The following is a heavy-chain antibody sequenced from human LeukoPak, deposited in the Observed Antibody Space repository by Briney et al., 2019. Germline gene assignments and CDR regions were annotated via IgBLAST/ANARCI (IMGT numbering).Heavy chain of an antibody. CDR1: GGSFSGYY. D-gene: IGHD4-23*01. V-gene: IGHV4-34*01. CDR2: INHSGST. J-gene: IGHJ4*02. Sequence: SETLSLTCAVYGGSFSGYYWSWIRQPPGKGQEWIGEINHSGSTNYNPSLKSRLTISVDTSKNQFSLKLSSVTAADTAVYYCASDYGANRPFDYWGQGTLVTVSS. CDR3: ASDYGANRPFDY.